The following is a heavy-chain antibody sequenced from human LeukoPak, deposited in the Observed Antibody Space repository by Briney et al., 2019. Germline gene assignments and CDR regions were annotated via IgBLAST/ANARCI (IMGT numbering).Heavy chain of an antibody. Sequence: GGSLRLSCAASGFTFSTSGMHWARQAPGRGLEWVAFIRYDGSSKYFADSVKGRFTISRDNSKDTLYLQMNSLRAEDTAVYYCAKGLTFGFDYWGQGTLVTVSS. CDR2: IRYDGSSK. CDR1: GFTFSTSG. CDR3: AKGLTFGFDY. J-gene: IGHJ4*02. V-gene: IGHV3-30*02. D-gene: IGHD3-16*01.